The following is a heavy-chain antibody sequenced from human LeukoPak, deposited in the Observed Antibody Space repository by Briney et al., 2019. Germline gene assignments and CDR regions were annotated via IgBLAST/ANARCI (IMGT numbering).Heavy chain of an antibody. CDR1: GFTFSSYA. CDR3: AKDRLGSGWPNWFDP. D-gene: IGHD6-19*01. Sequence: GGSLRLSCAASGFTFSSYAMHWVRQAPGKGLEWVAVISYDGSNKYYADSVKGRFTISRDNSKNTLYLQMNNLRAEDTAVYYCAKDRLGSGWPNWFDPWGQGTLVTVSS. J-gene: IGHJ5*02. CDR2: ISYDGSNK. V-gene: IGHV3-30-3*01.